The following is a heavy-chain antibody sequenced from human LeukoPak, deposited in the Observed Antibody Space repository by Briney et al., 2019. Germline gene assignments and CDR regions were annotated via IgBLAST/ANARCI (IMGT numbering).Heavy chain of an antibody. D-gene: IGHD3-22*01. J-gene: IGHJ2*01. CDR3: ARKYYYDSRGYWYFDL. V-gene: IGHV4-59*01. Sequence: SETLSLTCTVSGDSLSTYYWTWIRQPPGKGLEWIGYIYYSGSTSYNPSLKSRVTISVDTSKNQFSLKLSSVTAADTAVYYCARKYYYDSRGYWYFDLWGRGTLVTVSS. CDR1: GDSLSTYY. CDR2: IYYSGST.